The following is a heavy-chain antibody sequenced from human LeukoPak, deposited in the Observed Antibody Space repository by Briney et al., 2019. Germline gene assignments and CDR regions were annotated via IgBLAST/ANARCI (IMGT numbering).Heavy chain of an antibody. CDR3: ARADYYGSGTLPDAFDI. CDR1: GFAVTSNY. Sequence: PGGSLRLSCAAAGFAVTSNYMSWVRQAPGKGLQWVSIVYSDGSTYYADSVEARFTISRDSSKNTLYLQMNSLRAEDTAVYYCARADYYGSGTLPDAFDIWGQGTMVTVSS. J-gene: IGHJ3*02. D-gene: IGHD3-10*01. V-gene: IGHV3-53*01. CDR2: VYSDGST.